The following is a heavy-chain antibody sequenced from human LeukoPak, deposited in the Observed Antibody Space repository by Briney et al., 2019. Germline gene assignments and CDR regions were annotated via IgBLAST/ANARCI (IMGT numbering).Heavy chain of an antibody. CDR3: ARDSGWLSDQ. Sequence: PGGSLRLSCTASGFTFSSYGMHWVRQAPGKGLEWVAVISYDGSNKYYANSVKGRFTISRDNSKNTLYLQMNSLRAEDTAVYYCARDSGWLSDQWGQGTLVTVSS. D-gene: IGHD6-19*01. CDR2: ISYDGSNK. CDR1: GFTFSSYG. J-gene: IGHJ4*02. V-gene: IGHV3-30*03.